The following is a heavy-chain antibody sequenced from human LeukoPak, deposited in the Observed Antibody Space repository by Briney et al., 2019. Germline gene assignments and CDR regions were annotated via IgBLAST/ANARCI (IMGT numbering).Heavy chain of an antibody. J-gene: IGHJ6*03. V-gene: IGHV4-34*01. CDR1: GGSFSGYY. D-gene: IGHD3-22*01. Sequence: SETLSLTCAVYGGSFSGYYWSWIRQPPGKGLEWIGEINHSGSTNCNPSLKSRVTISVDTSKNQFSLKLSSVTAADTAVYYCAAQAAYYYDSSGPRRYMDVWGKGTTVTVSS. CDR3: AAQAAYYYDSSGPRRYMDV. CDR2: INHSGST.